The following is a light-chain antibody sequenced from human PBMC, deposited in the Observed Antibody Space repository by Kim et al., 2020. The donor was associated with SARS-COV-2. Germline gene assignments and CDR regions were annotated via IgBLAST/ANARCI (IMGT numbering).Light chain of an antibody. CDR1: ETISSDY. V-gene: IGKV3-20*01. CDR3: QQYDPSFPYT. J-gene: IGKJ2*01. CDR2: GAS. Sequence: EIVLTQSPGTLSLSPGERATLSCRTSETISSDYVAWYHHKPGQAPRLLIYGASTRATGIPERFSGSGSGTDFTLTISRLEPEDFAVYYCQQYDPSFPYTFGQGTKLEI.